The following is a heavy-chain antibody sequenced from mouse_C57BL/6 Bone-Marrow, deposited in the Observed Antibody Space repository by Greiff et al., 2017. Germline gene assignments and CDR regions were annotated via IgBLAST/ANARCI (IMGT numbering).Heavy chain of an antibody. CDR2: ISYDGSN. V-gene: IGHV3-6*01. Sequence: ESGPGLVQPSQSLSLTCSVTGYSITSGYYWNWIRQFPGNKLEWMGYISYDGSNNYNPSLKNRISITRDTSKNQFFLKLNSVTTEDTATYYCARGGFAYWGQGTLVTVSA. CDR3: ARGGFAY. J-gene: IGHJ3*01. CDR1: GYSITSGYY.